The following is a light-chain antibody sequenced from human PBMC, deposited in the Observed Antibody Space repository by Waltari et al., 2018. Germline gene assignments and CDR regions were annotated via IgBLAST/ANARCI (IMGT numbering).Light chain of an antibody. J-gene: IGKJ3*01. Sequence: DIQMTQSPSSLSASVGDRVTITCQASQDISNYLNWYQQNPEKAPKLLIYDASNLETGVPSRFSGSGSGTDFTFTISSLQPEDIATYYCQQYDNLRLFTFGPGTKVDIK. CDR1: QDISNY. CDR3: QQYDNLRLFT. V-gene: IGKV1-33*01. CDR2: DAS.